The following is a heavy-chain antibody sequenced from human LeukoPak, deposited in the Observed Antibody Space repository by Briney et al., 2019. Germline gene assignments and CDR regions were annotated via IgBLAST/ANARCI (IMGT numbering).Heavy chain of an antibody. CDR3: ARLKSIFGVVIIPTYFDY. D-gene: IGHD3-3*01. Sequence: SQTLPLTCTVSGGSISSGGYYWSWIRQHPGKGLEWIGYIYYSGSTYYNPSLKSRVTISVDTSKNQFSLKLSSVTAADTAVYYCARLKSIFGVVIIPTYFDYWGQGTLVTVSS. J-gene: IGHJ4*02. CDR1: GGSISSGGYY. CDR2: IYYSGST. V-gene: IGHV4-31*03.